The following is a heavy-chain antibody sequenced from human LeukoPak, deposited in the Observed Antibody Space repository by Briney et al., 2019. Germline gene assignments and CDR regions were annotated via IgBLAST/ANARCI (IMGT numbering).Heavy chain of an antibody. CDR1: GYTFINHD. CDR2: INPNSGGT. D-gene: IGHD6-19*01. J-gene: IGHJ3*02. V-gene: IGHV1-2*02. CDR3: AKDLYSSGWTDAFDI. Sequence: ASVKVSCKGYGYTFINHDIDWVRQAPGQGLEWMGWINPNSGGTIYAQKFQGRVTMTRDTSISTAYMELSRLSSDDTAIYYCAKDLYSSGWTDAFDIWGQGTMVTVSS.